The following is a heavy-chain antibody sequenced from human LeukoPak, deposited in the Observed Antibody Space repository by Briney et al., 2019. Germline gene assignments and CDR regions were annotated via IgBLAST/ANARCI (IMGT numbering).Heavy chain of an antibody. V-gene: IGHV5-51*01. J-gene: IGHJ6*03. CDR3: ARQGAAGKYYYYYMDV. CDR2: IYPDDSNT. CDR1: GYSFTSYW. Sequence: GESLKISCKGSGYSFTSYWIGWVRQMPGKGLEWMGIIYPDDSNTIYGPTFQGQVTISADKSINTAYLEWSSLKASDTAIYYCARQGAAGKYYYYYMDVWGKGTTVTVSS. D-gene: IGHD6-13*01.